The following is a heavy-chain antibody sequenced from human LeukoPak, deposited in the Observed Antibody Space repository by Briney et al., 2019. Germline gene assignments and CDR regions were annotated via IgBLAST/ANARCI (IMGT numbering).Heavy chain of an antibody. CDR3: ARGRGAVAGPNDY. J-gene: IGHJ4*02. Sequence: ASVTVSYKTSGYTFTDYYMHWVRLAPGQGVGWLGWGDANNGGTKYAQKFQGRVTMTSHTSISTAYMDLSRLRSDDTAVYYCARGRGAVAGPNDYWGQGTLVTASS. D-gene: IGHD6-19*01. CDR1: GYTFTDYY. V-gene: IGHV1-2*02. CDR2: GDANNGGT.